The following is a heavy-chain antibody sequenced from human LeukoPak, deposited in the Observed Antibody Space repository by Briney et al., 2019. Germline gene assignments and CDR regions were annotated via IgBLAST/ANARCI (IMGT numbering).Heavy chain of an antibody. CDR3: ARAPYSSSWYVDY. CDR1: GYTFTGYY. CDR2: INPNSGGT. Sequence: GASVKVSCKASGYTFTGYYMHWVRQAPGQGLEWMGWINPNSGGTNYAQKFQGWVTMTRDTSISTAYMELSRLRSDDTAVYYCARAPYSSSWYVDYWGQGTLVTVSS. V-gene: IGHV1-2*04. D-gene: IGHD6-13*01. J-gene: IGHJ4*02.